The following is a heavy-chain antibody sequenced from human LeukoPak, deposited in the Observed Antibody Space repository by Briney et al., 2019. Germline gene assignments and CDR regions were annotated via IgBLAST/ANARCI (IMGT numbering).Heavy chain of an antibody. Sequence: ASVKVSCKASGYTFTSYYMHWVRQAPGQRLEWMGWINAGNGNTKYSQKSQGRVTITRDTSASTAYMELSSLRSEDTAVYYCARDPSGDYGWYFDLWGRGTLVTVSS. D-gene: IGHD4-17*01. V-gene: IGHV1-3*01. CDR3: ARDPSGDYGWYFDL. CDR2: INAGNGNT. J-gene: IGHJ2*01. CDR1: GYTFTSYY.